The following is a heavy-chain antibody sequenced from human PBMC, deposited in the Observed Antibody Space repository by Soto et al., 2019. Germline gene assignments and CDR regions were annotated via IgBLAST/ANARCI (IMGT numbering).Heavy chain of an antibody. CDR3: ETRSCSGGTCYFAS. J-gene: IGHJ1*01. D-gene: IGHD2-15*01. CDR1: GFTFSSYG. CDR2: ISASGDAT. Sequence: EVQLLESGGGVVQPGGSLRLSCAASGFTFSSYGMTWVRQAPGEGLEWVATISASGDATYHADSVRGRFTISRDNSKSTLYLQMGSLSAHDTAVSFGETRSCSGGTCYFASGGQGTLVAVSS. V-gene: IGHV3-23*01.